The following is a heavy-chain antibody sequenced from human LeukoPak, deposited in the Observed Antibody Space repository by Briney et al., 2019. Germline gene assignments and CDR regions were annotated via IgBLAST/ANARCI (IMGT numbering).Heavy chain of an antibody. CDR2: ISYDGSNK. CDR3: ATMKGFGQLWSPLDY. J-gene: IGHJ4*02. Sequence: PGGSLRLSCAASGFTFSSYAMHWVRQAPGKGLEWVAVISYDGSNKYYADSVKGRFTISRDNSKNTLYPQMNSLRAEDTAVYYCATMKGFGQLWSPLDYWGQGTLVTVSS. D-gene: IGHD5-18*01. CDR1: GFTFSSYA. V-gene: IGHV3-30-3*01.